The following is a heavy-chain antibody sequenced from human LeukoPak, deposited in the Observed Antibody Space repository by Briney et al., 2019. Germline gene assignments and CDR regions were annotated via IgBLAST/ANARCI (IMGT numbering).Heavy chain of an antibody. Sequence: PGGSLRLSCAASGFTFSSYAMSWVRQAPGKGLEWGATIQQDGSGKYYVDSVKGRFTISRDNAEKSLYLQMNSLGADDTAVYYCARGFYDFWSGYFFDYWGQGTLVTVSS. V-gene: IGHV3-7*01. J-gene: IGHJ4*02. CDR1: GFTFSSYA. CDR2: IQQDGSGK. D-gene: IGHD3-3*01. CDR3: ARGFYDFWSGYFFDY.